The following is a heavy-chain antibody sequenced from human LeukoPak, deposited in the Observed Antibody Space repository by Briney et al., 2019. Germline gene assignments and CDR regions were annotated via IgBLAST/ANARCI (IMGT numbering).Heavy chain of an antibody. Sequence: KTSETLSLTCTVSGGSISSSSYYWGWIRQPPGKGLEWIGSIYYSGSTYYNPSLKSRVTISVDTSKNQFSLKLSSVTAADTAVYYCARDLRLGIAVAGPDYWGQGTLVTVSS. CDR3: ARDLRLGIAVAGPDY. V-gene: IGHV4-39*07. J-gene: IGHJ4*02. D-gene: IGHD6-19*01. CDR1: GGSISSSSYY. CDR2: IYYSGST.